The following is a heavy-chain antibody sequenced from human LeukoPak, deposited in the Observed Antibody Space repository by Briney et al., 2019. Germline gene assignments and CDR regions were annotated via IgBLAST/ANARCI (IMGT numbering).Heavy chain of an antibody. J-gene: IGHJ2*01. Sequence: GGSLRLSCGASGFTFNSEWMNWVRQAPGKGLEWVSYISSGGSTIYYADSVKGRFTISRDNAKNSLSLQMNSLRDEDSAIYYCARRFDLWGRGTLVTVSS. CDR2: ISSGGSTI. CDR3: ARRFDL. V-gene: IGHV3-48*03. CDR1: GFTFNSEW.